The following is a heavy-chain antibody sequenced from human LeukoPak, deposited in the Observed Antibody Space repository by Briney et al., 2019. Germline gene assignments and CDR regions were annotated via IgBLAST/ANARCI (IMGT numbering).Heavy chain of an antibody. D-gene: IGHD6-13*01. V-gene: IGHV4-39*01. CDR2: IYYSGRT. Sequence: SETLSLTCTVSGGSISSSSYSWGWIRQPPGKGLEWIGSIYYSGRTYYNPSLKSRVTISVDTSKTQFSLKLTSVTAADTAVYYCARGRAAAGQYYFDYWGQGTLVTVSS. CDR1: GGSISSSSYS. J-gene: IGHJ4*02. CDR3: ARGRAAAGQYYFDY.